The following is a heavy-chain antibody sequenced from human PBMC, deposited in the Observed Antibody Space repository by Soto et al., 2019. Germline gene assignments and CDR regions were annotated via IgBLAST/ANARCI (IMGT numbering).Heavy chain of an antibody. J-gene: IGHJ4*02. Sequence: AASVKVSCKASGGTFSSYAISWVRQAPGQGLEWMGGIIPIFGTANYAQKFQGRVTITADESTSTAYMELSSLRSEDTAVYYCARDRWRVGASPPFDYWGQGTLVTVSS. CDR2: IIPIFGTA. D-gene: IGHD1-26*01. CDR3: ARDRWRVGASPPFDY. V-gene: IGHV1-69*13. CDR1: GGTFSSYA.